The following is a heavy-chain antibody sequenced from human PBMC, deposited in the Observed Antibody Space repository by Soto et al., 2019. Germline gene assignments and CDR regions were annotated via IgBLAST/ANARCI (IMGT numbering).Heavy chain of an antibody. CDR2: MYDSGST. CDR1: GDSISSYY. D-gene: IGHD3-22*01. V-gene: IGHV4-59*08. CDR3: ARQKVQWHYYDSSGYSYFDY. Sequence: PSETLSLTCTVSGDSISSYYWSWIRQPPGKGLEWIGYMYDSGSTNYNPSLKSRVTISVDMSKNQFSMKLSSVIAADTAVYYCARQKVQWHYYDSSGYSYFDYWGQGTLVTVSS. J-gene: IGHJ4*02.